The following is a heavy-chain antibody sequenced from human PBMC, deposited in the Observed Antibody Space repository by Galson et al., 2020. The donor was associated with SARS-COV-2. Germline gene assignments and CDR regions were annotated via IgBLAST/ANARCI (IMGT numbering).Heavy chain of an antibody. Sequence: ASVKVSCKASGYTFTSYDINWVRQATGQGLEWMGWMNPNSGNTGYAQKFQGRVTMTRNTSISTAYMELSSLRSEDTAVYYCAVLTSYGSGSYYNDYFDYWGQGTLVTVSS. J-gene: IGHJ4*02. CDR2: MNPNSGNT. CDR1: GYTFTSYD. CDR3: AVLTSYGSGSYYNDYFDY. D-gene: IGHD3-10*01. V-gene: IGHV1-8*01.